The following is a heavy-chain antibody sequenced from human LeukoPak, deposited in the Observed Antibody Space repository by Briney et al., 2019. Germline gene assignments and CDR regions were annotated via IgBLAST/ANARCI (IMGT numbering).Heavy chain of an antibody. CDR2: ISYDGSNK. J-gene: IGHJ4*02. V-gene: IGHV3-30*18. Sequence: GRSLRLSCAASGFTFSSYGMHWVRQAPGKGLEWVAVISYDGSNKYYADSVKGRFTISRDNSKNTLYLQMNSLRAEDTAVYYCAKEPPADSSSWYYFDYWGQGTLVTVSS. D-gene: IGHD6-13*01. CDR3: AKEPPADSSSWYYFDY. CDR1: GFTFSSYG.